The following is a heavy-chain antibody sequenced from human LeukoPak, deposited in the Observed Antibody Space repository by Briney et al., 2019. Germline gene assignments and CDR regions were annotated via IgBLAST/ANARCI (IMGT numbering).Heavy chain of an antibody. J-gene: IGHJ2*01. Sequence: PSGTLSLTCAVYGGSFSGFYWSWIRQPPGKGLEWIGEISHSGGTNYNPSLKSQVTISVDTSKNQFSLKMSSVIAADTAVYYCARHQGVVDLWGRGSLVTVSS. CDR2: ISHSGGT. V-gene: IGHV4-34*01. CDR1: GGSFSGFY. D-gene: IGHD3-3*01. CDR3: ARHQGVVDL.